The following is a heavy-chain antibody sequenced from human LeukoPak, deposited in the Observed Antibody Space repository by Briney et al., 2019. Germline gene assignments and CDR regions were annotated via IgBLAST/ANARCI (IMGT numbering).Heavy chain of an antibody. CDR3: ARDGSGLYLDCYMDV. CDR1: GFTFTDYS. V-gene: IGHV3-21*06. J-gene: IGHJ6*03. CDR2: ISTVSTYI. D-gene: IGHD6-25*01. Sequence: GGSLRLSCAPSGFTFTDYSMSWVRQGTGKGLEWVASISTVSTYIFYGDSVKGRFTISRDNAKTSPYLQMSYLTAEDTAVYYCARDGSGLYLDCYMDVWGKGTTVTV.